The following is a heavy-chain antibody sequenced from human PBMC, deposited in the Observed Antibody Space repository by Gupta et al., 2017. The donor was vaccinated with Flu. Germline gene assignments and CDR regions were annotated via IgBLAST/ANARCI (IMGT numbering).Heavy chain of an antibody. CDR1: GYSFTSYW. D-gene: IGHD3-22*01. J-gene: IGHJ4*02. CDR3: ARPATYYDSSGYYGGIDY. Sequence: EVQLVQSGAEVKKPGESLKISCKGSGYSFTSYWIGWVRQMPGKGLEWMGIIYPGDSDTRYSPSFQGQVTISADKSISSAYLQWSSLKASDTAMYYCARPATYYDSSGYYGGIDYWGQGTLVTVSS. CDR2: IYPGDSDT. V-gene: IGHV5-51*01.